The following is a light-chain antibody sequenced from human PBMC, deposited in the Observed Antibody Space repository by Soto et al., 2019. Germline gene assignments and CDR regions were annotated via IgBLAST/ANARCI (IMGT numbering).Light chain of an antibody. CDR2: AAS. Sequence: DIQMTQSPSSLSASVGDRVTITCRASQSISSYLNWYQQKPGKAPKLLIYAASSLQSGVPSRFSGSGSGTDFTLTISSLQPEDFARYYCQQSYSTLPLYTFGQGTKLEIK. CDR3: QQSYSTLPLYT. V-gene: IGKV1-39*01. CDR1: QSISSY. J-gene: IGKJ2*01.